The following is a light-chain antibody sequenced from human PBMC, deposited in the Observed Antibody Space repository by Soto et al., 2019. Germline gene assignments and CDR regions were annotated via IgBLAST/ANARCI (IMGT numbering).Light chain of an antibody. CDR2: EVD. J-gene: IGLJ1*01. Sequence: QSALTQPPSASGSHGQSVTISCTGTSSDVGGYNFVSWYQQHPVKAPKLMIYEVDKRPSGVPDRFSGSKSGNTASLTVSGLQAEDEADYYCISYAVTTSYVFGTGTKVTVL. CDR1: SSDVGGYNF. V-gene: IGLV2-8*01. CDR3: ISYAVTTSYV.